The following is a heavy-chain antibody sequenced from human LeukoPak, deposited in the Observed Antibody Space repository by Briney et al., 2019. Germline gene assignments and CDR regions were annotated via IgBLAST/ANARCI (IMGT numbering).Heavy chain of an antibody. Sequence: SQTLSLTCTVSGGPITSGSYFWTWVRQPAGKRLEWIGRIYTSGSTHYSPSFKSRVTMSLDTSKNQFSLKLSSVTAADTAVYYCARGGRRQWLARGDYWGQGTLVTVSS. J-gene: IGHJ4*02. CDR3: ARGGRRQWLARGDY. V-gene: IGHV4-61*02. CDR1: GGPITSGSYF. CDR2: IYTSGST. D-gene: IGHD6-19*01.